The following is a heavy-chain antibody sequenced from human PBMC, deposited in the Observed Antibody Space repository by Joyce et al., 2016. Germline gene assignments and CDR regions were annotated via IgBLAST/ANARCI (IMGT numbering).Heavy chain of an antibody. D-gene: IGHD6-19*01. V-gene: IGHV4-34*01. CDR3: ARSSGYYY. CDR1: SGSFSGFY. Sequence: QVQLQQLGAGLLKPSETLSLTCAVYSGSFSGFYWSWIRQSPGKGLEWIGEINHLGGTYYNPSLKNRLTISIDTSRKQFSLKLRSVTAADTAVYYCARSSGYYYWGQGTLVTVSS. CDR2: INHLGGT. J-gene: IGHJ4*02.